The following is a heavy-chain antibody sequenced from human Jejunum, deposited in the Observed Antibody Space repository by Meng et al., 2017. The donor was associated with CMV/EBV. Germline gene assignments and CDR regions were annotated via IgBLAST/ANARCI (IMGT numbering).Heavy chain of an antibody. V-gene: IGHV3-48*04. J-gene: IGHJ4*02. CDR1: GFSFSSYS. D-gene: IGHD4-23*01. CDR2: ISSSGSTI. Sequence: AASGFSFSSYSMNWVRQAPGKGLEWVSYISSSGSTIYYADSVKGRFTISRDNAKNSLYLQMNSLRAEDTAVYYCARESPEVTLGYWGQGTLGTVSS. CDR3: ARESPEVTLGY.